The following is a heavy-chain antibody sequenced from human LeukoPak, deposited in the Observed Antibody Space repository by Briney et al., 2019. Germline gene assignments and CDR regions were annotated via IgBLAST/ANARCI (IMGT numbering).Heavy chain of an antibody. V-gene: IGHV1-2*04. CDR1: GYTFTGYY. D-gene: IGHD3-3*01. CDR2: INPNSGGT. Sequence: ASVKVSCKASGYTFTGYYMHWVRQAPGQGLEWMGWINPNSGGTNYAQKFQGWVTMTRDTSISTAYMELSRLRSEDTAVYYCAAYDKIFGDAFDIWGQGTMVTVSS. J-gene: IGHJ3*02. CDR3: AAYDKIFGDAFDI.